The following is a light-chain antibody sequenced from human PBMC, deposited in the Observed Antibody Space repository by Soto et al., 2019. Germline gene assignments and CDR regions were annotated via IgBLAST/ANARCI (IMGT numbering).Light chain of an antibody. J-gene: IGLJ3*02. CDR2: EDT. CDR1: TSDVGSYNL. CDR3: SSYAGTKTLEM. V-gene: IGLV2-23*01. Sequence: QSALTQPASVSGSPGQSITISCTGTTSDVGSYNLVSWYQHHPGKAPKLMIYEDTKRPSGVSNRFSGSKSGNTASLTISGLQAEDEADYFCSSYAGTKTLEMFGGGTQLTVL.